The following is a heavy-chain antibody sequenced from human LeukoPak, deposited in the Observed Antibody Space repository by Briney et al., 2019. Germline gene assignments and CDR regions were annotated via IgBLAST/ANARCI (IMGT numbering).Heavy chain of an antibody. J-gene: IGHJ3*02. CDR2: TYYKSKWYN. V-gene: IGHV6-1*01. CDR3: GRVSSPWSPRDAFDI. D-gene: IGHD1-26*01. Sequence: SQTLSLTCAISGDSVSSNSATWNWIRQSPSRGLGWLGMTYYKSKWYNNYAVSVKSRITINSDTSKNQFSLQLNSVTPEDTAVYYCGRVSSPWSPRDAFDIWGQGTMVTVSP. CDR1: GDSVSSNSAT.